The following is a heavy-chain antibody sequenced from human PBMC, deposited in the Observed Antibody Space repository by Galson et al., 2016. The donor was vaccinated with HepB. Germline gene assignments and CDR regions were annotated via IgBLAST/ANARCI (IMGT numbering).Heavy chain of an antibody. J-gene: IGHJ6*03. V-gene: IGHV3-23*01. CDR1: GLRFRSYA. Sequence: SLRLSCAGTGLRFRSYAMSSVRQGPRKGLEWVSGLSGGGDREHYADSVKGTLTIPRYNSKNTRYLQMNSLRVEDTAVYYCTTVRRDTSSSGQFYYFYMDVWGIGTTVTVSS. D-gene: IGHD6-6*01. CDR3: TTVRRDTSSSGQFYYFYMDV. CDR2: LSGGGDRE.